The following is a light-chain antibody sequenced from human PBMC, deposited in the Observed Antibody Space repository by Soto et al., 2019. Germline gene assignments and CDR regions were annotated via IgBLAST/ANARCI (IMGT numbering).Light chain of an antibody. J-gene: IGKJ4*01. V-gene: IGKV3D-15*01. CDR3: QQYIRWPLT. CDR2: DAS. CDR1: QDVSSK. Sequence: EMVVTQSPATLSVSPGERVTLSCRTSQDVSSKLAWYQQKPGQPPSLLIYDASTRATGTPARFSGSGSGTEFTLAVSSLQSEDYALYFCQQYIRWPLTSGGGTKVDI.